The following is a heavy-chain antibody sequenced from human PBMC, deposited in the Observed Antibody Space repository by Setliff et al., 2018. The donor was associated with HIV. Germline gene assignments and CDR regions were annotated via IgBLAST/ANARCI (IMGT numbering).Heavy chain of an antibody. CDR3: ARGRAGDFYYHYYTDV. J-gene: IGHJ6*03. V-gene: IGHV1-3*01. CDR1: GYPFSNYG. CDR2: INAGNGNT. D-gene: IGHD1-26*01. Sequence: ASVKVSCKASGYPFSNYGINWVRQAPGQRLEWMGWINAGNGNTKYSQKFQDRVTIFRDTSATTAYMELSSLTSEDTAVYYCARGRAGDFYYHYYTDVWGKGTTVTVSS.